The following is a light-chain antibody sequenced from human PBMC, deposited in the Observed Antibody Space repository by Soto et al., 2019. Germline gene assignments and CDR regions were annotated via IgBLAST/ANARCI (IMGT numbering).Light chain of an antibody. J-gene: IGKJ1*01. CDR3: QQYKDWPTT. CDR2: GAY. CDR1: QSVSSS. Sequence: ASQSVSSSVAWYQQKPGQAPRLLIFGAYTRATGIPARFSGSGSGTEFTLTINSLQPEDFAVYHCQQYKDWPTTFGQGTQVDI. V-gene: IGKV3D-15*01.